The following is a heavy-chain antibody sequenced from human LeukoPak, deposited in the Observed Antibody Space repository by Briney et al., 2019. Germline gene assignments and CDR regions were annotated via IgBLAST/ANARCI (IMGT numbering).Heavy chain of an antibody. CDR3: AKRRYDTGSLDWFDP. V-gene: IGHV3-23*01. CDR2: ISGTGANT. J-gene: IGHJ5*02. Sequence: QSGGSLRLSCAASGFTFSSYGMSWVRQAPGKGLEWVSTISGTGANTYYADSVKGRFTISRDNFKSTLYLQMNSLRVEDAAVYYCAKRRYDTGSLDWFDPWGQGTLVTVSS. D-gene: IGHD3-22*01. CDR1: GFTFSSYG.